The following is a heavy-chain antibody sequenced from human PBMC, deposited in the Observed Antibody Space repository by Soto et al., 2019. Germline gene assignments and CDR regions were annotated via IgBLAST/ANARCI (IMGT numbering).Heavy chain of an antibody. CDR2: ISYDGSNK. V-gene: IGHV3-30*18. CDR1: GFTFSSYG. CDR3: AKGGYSYGNWFDP. J-gene: IGHJ5*02. Sequence: LRLSCAASGFTFSSYGMHWVRQAPGKGLEWVAVISYDGSNKYYADSVKGRFTISRDNSKNTLYLQMNSLRAEDTAVYYCAKGGYSYGNWFDPWGQGTLVTVSS. D-gene: IGHD5-18*01.